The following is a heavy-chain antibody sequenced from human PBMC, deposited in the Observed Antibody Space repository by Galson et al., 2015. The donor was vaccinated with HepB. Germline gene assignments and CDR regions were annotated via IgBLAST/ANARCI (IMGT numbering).Heavy chain of an antibody. V-gene: IGHV3-21*04. CDR3: ARSARNYYYCSGYSDY. J-gene: IGHJ4*02. CDR2: IRKNSSYR. CDR1: GFTFSSYC. Sequence: SLRLSCAASGFTFSSYCMNWVRQAPGKGLEWVSSIRKNSSYRYYADSVKGRFTISRDNAKNSLYLQMNSLRAEDTAVYYCARSARNYYYCSGYSDYCSQATLVTVSS. D-gene: IGHD3-22*01.